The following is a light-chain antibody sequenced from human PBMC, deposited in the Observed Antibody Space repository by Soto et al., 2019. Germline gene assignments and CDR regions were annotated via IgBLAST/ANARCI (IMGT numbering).Light chain of an antibody. V-gene: IGKV1-27*01. CDR3: QKYNGAPRA. CDR1: QGITNY. Sequence: DIQMTQSPSSLSASVGDRVTITCRASQGITNYLAWYQQKPGKVPKLLIYAASTLKSGVPSRFSGSGSGTDFTLTISSLQPEDVATYYCQKYNGAPRAFGQGTKVEIK. CDR2: AAS. J-gene: IGKJ1*01.